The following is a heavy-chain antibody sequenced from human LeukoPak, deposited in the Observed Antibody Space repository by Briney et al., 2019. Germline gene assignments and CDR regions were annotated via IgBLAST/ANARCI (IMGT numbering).Heavy chain of an antibody. Sequence: SETLSLTCAVSGYSISSGYYWGWIRQPPGKGLEWIGNIYHSGSTYYNRSLKSRVTISLDTSKNQFSLKLSSVTAADTAVYYCADRGEQQLVTGGYWGQGTLVTVSS. CDR2: IYHSGST. CDR1: GYSISSGYY. CDR3: ADRGEQQLVTGGY. V-gene: IGHV4-38-2*01. D-gene: IGHD6-13*01. J-gene: IGHJ4*02.